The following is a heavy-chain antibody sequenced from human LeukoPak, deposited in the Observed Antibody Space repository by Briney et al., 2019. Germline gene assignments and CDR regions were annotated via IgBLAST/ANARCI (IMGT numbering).Heavy chain of an antibody. CDR2: IKQDGSEK. D-gene: IGHD7-27*01. Sequence: GGSLRLSCAASGFTFSSYWMSWVRQAPGKGLEWVANIKQDGSEKYYVDSVKGRFTISRDNAKNSLYLQMNSLRAEDTAVYYCARDSNWVYYYYYMDVWGKGTTVTVSS. CDR1: GFTFSSYW. V-gene: IGHV3-7*01. CDR3: ARDSNWVYYYYYMDV. J-gene: IGHJ6*03.